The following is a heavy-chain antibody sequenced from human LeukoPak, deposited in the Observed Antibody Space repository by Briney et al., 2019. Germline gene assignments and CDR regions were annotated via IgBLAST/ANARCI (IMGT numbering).Heavy chain of an antibody. CDR1: GGSISSYY. V-gene: IGHV4-59*01. Sequence: PSETLSLTCTVSGGSISSYYWSWIRQPPGKGLEWIGYIYYSGSTNYNPSLKSRVTISVDTSKNQFSLKLSSVTAADTAVYYCARADYGSGSYYRWFDPWGQGTLVTVSS. J-gene: IGHJ5*02. D-gene: IGHD3-10*01. CDR2: IYYSGST. CDR3: ARADYGSGSYYRWFDP.